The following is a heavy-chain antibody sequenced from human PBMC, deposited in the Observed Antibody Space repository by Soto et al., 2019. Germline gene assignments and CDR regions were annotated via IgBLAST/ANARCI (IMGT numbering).Heavy chain of an antibody. CDR2: IYYSGST. J-gene: IGHJ6*03. D-gene: IGHD3-16*01. CDR1: SGSISSGGYS. Sequence: SETLSLTCTVSSGSISSGGYSWSWLRQHPGKGLEWIGYIYYSGSTYYNPSLKSRVTISVNTSKNQFSLKLTSVTAADTAVYFCARDKSELVTVGVYYYYMDVWGKGTTVTVS. CDR3: ARDKSELVTVGVYYYYMDV. V-gene: IGHV4-31*03.